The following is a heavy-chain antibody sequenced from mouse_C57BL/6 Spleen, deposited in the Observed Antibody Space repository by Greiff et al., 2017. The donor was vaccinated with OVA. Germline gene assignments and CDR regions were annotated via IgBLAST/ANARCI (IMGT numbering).Heavy chain of an antibody. D-gene: IGHD1-1*01. CDR1: GYTFTSYW. V-gene: IGHV1-72*01. CDR3: ARGAVVARGYFDV. CDR2: IDPTSGGT. J-gene: IGHJ1*03. Sequence: QVQLKQPGAELVKPGASVKLSCKASGYTFTSYWMHWVKQRPGRGLEWIGRIDPTSGGTKYNEKFKSKATLTVDKPSSTAYMQLSSLTSEDSAVYYCARGAVVARGYFDVWGTGTTVTVSS.